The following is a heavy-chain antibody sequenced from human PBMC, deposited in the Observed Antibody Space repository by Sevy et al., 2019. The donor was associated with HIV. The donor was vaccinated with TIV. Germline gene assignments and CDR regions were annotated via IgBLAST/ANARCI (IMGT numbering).Heavy chain of an antibody. CDR1: GYSFTSYW. CDR3: ARGPSGSYHYYYYYYMDV. Sequence: GESLKISCKGSGYSFTSYWIGWVRQMPGKGLEWMGIIYPGDSDTRYSPSFQGQVTISADKSISTAYLQWSSLKASDTAMYYCARGPSGSYHYYYYYYMDVCAKGPRSPSP. CDR2: IYPGDSDT. J-gene: IGHJ6*03. V-gene: IGHV5-51*01. D-gene: IGHD1-26*01.